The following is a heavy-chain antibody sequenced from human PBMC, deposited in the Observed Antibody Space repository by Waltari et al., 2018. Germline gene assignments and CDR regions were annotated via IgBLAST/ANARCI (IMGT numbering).Heavy chain of an antibody. Sequence: QVQLQESGPGLVKPSETLSLACSGPGGSISSYYWSWIRQPPGKGLEWIGYIYNSGIINYNPSLKSRVTISVDTSKNQVSLKLSSVTAADTAVYYCARLLAGHNYGYFYYYMDVWGKGTTVTVSS. CDR1: GGSISSYY. CDR2: IYNSGII. D-gene: IGHD3-22*01. V-gene: IGHV4-59*08. CDR3: ARLLAGHNYGYFYYYMDV. J-gene: IGHJ6*03.